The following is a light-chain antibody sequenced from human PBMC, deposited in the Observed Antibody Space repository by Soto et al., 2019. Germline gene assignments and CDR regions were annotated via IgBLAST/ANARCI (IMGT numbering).Light chain of an antibody. CDR2: GAS. V-gene: IGKV3-20*01. CDR1: QSISDT. CDR3: QHDRT. J-gene: IGKJ1*01. Sequence: EIVMTQSPVTLSVSPVGRATLSCRASQSISDTLAWYQQKPGQAPRLLIYGASSRATGIPDRFSGSGSGTDFTLTISRLEPEDFAVYYCQHDRTCGQGTKVDIK.